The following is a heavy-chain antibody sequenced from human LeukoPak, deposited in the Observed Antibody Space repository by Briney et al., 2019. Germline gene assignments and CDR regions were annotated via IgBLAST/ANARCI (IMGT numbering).Heavy chain of an antibody. CDR1: GFTFSGFA. D-gene: IGHD1-26*01. J-gene: IGHJ6*01. CDR3: AKMKGHPLPKYYMDV. Sequence: GGSLRLSCAASGFTFSGFAMSWFRRTPGKGLEWVSGISGSGDNTLYADSVKGRLTISRDNSKNTLYLEMNSLRAEDTAIYYCAKMKGHPLPKYYMDVWGQGTTVTVSS. V-gene: IGHV3-23*01. CDR2: ISGSGDNT.